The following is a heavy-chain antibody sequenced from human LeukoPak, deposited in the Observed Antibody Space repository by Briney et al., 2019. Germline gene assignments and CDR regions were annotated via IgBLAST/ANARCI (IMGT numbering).Heavy chain of an antibody. V-gene: IGHV1-69*01. Sequence: SVKVSCKASGGTFSSYAISWVRQAPGQGLEWMGGIIPIFGTANYAQKFQGRVTITADESTSTAYMELSSLSSEDTAVYYCARAPLGVVVVAARGGYWFDPWGQGTLVTVSS. D-gene: IGHD2-15*01. CDR1: GGTFSSYA. CDR3: ARAPLGVVVVAARGGYWFDP. J-gene: IGHJ5*02. CDR2: IIPIFGTA.